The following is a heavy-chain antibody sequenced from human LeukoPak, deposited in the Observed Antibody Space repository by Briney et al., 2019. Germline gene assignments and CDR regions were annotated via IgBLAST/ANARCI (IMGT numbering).Heavy chain of an antibody. CDR1: GYTFTGYY. CDR2: ISPDSGGT. D-gene: IGHD3-22*01. CDR3: AKYYYDSYEGYYFDY. V-gene: IGHV1-2*02. J-gene: IGHJ4*02. Sequence: GASVKVSCKASGYTFTGYYMHWVRQAPGQGLEWMGWISPDSGGTKYAQKFQGRVTMTRDTSISTAYMELSRLKSDDTAFYYCAKYYYDSYEGYYFDYWGQGTLVTVSS.